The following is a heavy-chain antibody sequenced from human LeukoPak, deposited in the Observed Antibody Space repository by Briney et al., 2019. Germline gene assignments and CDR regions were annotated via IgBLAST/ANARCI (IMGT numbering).Heavy chain of an antibody. CDR3: ATSTIVGATFDAFDI. CDR2: INPSGGST. Sequence: ASVKVSCKASGYTFTSYYMHWVRQAPGQGLEWMGIINPSGGSTSYAQKFQGRVTMTEDTSTDTAYMELSSLRSEDTAVYYCATSTIVGATFDAFDIWGQGTMVTVSS. V-gene: IGHV1-46*01. CDR1: GYTFTSYY. D-gene: IGHD1-26*01. J-gene: IGHJ3*02.